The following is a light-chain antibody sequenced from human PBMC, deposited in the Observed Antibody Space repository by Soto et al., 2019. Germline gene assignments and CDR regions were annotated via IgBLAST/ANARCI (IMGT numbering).Light chain of an antibody. J-gene: IGKJ2*01. Sequence: DIQMTQSPSSLSASVGDRVTITCRASQSISPYLNWYQHIPGKAPKLLISAASSLQSGVPSRFSGSGSGTAFSVTISSLQPEDSATYYCQQSDSPLYTFGQGTKLEIK. CDR3: QQSDSPLYT. CDR2: AAS. CDR1: QSISPY. V-gene: IGKV1-39*01.